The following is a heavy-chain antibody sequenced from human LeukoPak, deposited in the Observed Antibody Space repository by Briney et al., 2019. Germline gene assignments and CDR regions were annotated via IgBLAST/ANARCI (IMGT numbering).Heavy chain of an antibody. D-gene: IGHD5-24*01. Sequence: GESLKISCKGSGYSFTNYWITWMRQMPGKGLEWMGIIYPGDSDTRYNPSFQGQVTISADKSISTAYLQWNNLKASDTAMYYCARVGDGYTIDAFDIWGQGTMVTVSS. V-gene: IGHV5-51*01. CDR3: ARVGDGYTIDAFDI. CDR1: GYSFTNYW. J-gene: IGHJ3*02. CDR2: IYPGDSDT.